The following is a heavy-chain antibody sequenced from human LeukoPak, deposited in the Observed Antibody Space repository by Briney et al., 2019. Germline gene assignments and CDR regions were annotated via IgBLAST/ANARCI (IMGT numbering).Heavy chain of an antibody. V-gene: IGHV3-23*01. D-gene: IGHD2-15*01. CDR2: ISGSGGST. J-gene: IGHJ3*02. Sequence: GGSLTLSCAASGFTFSSYGMSWVGQAPGKGLEWVSGISGSGGSTYYADSVKGRFTISRDNSKNTQHLQMNSLRAEDTAVYYCAKDVVAATLTWAFDIWGQGTMVTVSS. CDR1: GFTFSSYG. CDR3: AKDVVAATLTWAFDI.